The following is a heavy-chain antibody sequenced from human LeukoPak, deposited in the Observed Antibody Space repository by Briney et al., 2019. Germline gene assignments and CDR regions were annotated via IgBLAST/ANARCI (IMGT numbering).Heavy chain of an antibody. J-gene: IGHJ4*02. Sequence: PSETLSLTCAAYGGSFSGYYWSWIRQPPGKGLEWIGEINHSGSTNYNPSLKSRVTISVDTSKNQFSLKLSSVTAADTAVYYCARGPRATWDYWGQGTLVTVSS. V-gene: IGHV4-34*01. D-gene: IGHD1-26*01. CDR1: GGSFSGYY. CDR2: INHSGST. CDR3: ARGPRATWDY.